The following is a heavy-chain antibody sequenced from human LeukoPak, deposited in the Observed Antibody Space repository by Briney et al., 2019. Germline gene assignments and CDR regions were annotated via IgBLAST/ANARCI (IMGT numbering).Heavy chain of an antibody. CDR1: VDTFISYP. CDR3: ARGDAYFED. CDR2: IIAFLDIV. V-gene: IGHV1-69*04. J-gene: IGHJ4*02. Sequence: SVKVSCKTSVDTFISYPISWVRQAPGQGLQWMGRIIAFLDIVNYEQNFQGRVTITGDKSTSTTYMELNSLRPEDAAIYYCARGDAYFEDWGQGTLVTVSS.